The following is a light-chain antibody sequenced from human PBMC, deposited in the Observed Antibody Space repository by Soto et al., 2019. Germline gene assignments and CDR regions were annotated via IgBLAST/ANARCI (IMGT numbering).Light chain of an antibody. CDR3: QQRSNWPPLT. CDR2: DAS. V-gene: IGKV3-11*01. J-gene: IGKJ5*01. CDR1: QSVSSY. Sequence: EIVLTQSPATLSLSPGDRATLSCRASQSVSSYLAWYQQKPGQAPRLLIYDASNRATGIPARFSGSGSGTDFTLTISSLVPEDFAVYYCQQRSNWPPLTFGQGTRLEIK.